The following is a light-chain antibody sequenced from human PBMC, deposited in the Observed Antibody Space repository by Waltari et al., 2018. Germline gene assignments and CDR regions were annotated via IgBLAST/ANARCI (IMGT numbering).Light chain of an antibody. V-gene: IGKV3-20*01. CDR1: QSVGSNY. Sequence: DIVLTQSQGPMSLSPGDSATLPCRASQSVGSNYLAWYQQTPDQAPRLRIYGASSRATGIPDRFSGSGSGTDFTLSISRLEPEDFAVYYCQHYVRTWAFGQGTKVEIK. CDR2: GAS. J-gene: IGKJ1*01. CDR3: QHYVRTWA.